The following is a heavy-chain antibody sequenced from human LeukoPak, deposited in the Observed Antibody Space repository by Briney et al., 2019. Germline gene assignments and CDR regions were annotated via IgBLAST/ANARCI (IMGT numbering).Heavy chain of an antibody. J-gene: IGHJ3*02. V-gene: IGHV3-21*04. CDR1: GFTFSDYT. Sequence: GGSLRLSCAASGFTFSDYTMNWVRQAPAKGLEWVSAISSHSSYIYYADSVKGRFTISRDNAKNSLYLQMNSLRAEDTAVYYCVKDRNAFDIWGQGTVVTVSS. CDR3: VKDRNAFDI. CDR2: ISSHSSYI.